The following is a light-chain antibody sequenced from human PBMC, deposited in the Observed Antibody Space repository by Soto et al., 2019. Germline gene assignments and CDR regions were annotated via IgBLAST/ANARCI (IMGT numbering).Light chain of an antibody. J-gene: IGKJ1*01. CDR2: GAS. Sequence: EIVMTQSAATLSVSAGERATLSWRASQSVSSNLAWYQQKPGQAPRLLIYGASTRATGIPARFSGSGYGTDFNLTISRLEPEDFAVYYCQQYGSLSWTFGQGTKVDIK. CDR1: QSVSSN. CDR3: QQYGSLSWT. V-gene: IGKV3-15*01.